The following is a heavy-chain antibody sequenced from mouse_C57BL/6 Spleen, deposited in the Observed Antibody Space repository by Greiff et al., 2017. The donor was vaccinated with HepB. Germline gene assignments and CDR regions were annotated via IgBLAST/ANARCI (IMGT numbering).Heavy chain of an antibody. Sequence: QVQLQQSGAELVKPGASVKLSCKASGYTFTEYTIHWVKQRPGQGLEWIGWFYPGSGSIKYNEKFKDKATLTADKSSSTVYMELSRLTSEDSAVYFCARHEEDYYGSSYGYFDVWGTGTTVTVAS. D-gene: IGHD1-1*01. J-gene: IGHJ1*03. CDR3: ARHEEDYYGSSYGYFDV. CDR1: GYTFTEYT. V-gene: IGHV1-62-2*01. CDR2: FYPGSGSI.